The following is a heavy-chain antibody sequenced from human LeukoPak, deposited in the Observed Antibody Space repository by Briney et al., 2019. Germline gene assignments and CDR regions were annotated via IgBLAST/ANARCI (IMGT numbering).Heavy chain of an antibody. V-gene: IGHV6-1*01. CDR3: ARGGTSSGPGFDY. CDR1: GDSVSSNSGA. D-gene: IGHD6-19*01. Sequence: SQTLSLTCAISGDSVSSNSGAWSWIRQSPSRGLEWLGRTYYRSKWYNEYAVSVKSRISINPDTSKNQFSLQLNSVTPEDTAVYYCARGGTSSGPGFDYWGQGTMVTVSS. J-gene: IGHJ4*03. CDR2: TYYRSKWYN.